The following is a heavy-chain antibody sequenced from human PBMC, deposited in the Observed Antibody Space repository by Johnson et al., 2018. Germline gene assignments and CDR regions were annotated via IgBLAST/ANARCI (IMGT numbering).Heavy chain of an antibody. D-gene: IGHD3-22*01. V-gene: IGHV3-23*04. J-gene: IGHJ3*02. Sequence: EVQLVESGGGLVQPGGSLRLSCAASGFTFSSYAMSWVRQAPGKGLEWVSAISGSGGSTYNTDSVKGRFTISRDNSKNTLYLQLNSLRAEDTAVYYCAKGLRDSRGYYFWAFDIWGQGTMVTVSS. CDR2: ISGSGGST. CDR3: AKGLRDSRGYYFWAFDI. CDR1: GFTFSSYA.